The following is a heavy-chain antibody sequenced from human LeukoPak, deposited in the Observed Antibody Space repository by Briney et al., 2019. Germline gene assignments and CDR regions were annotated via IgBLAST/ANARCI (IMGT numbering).Heavy chain of an antibody. D-gene: IGHD3-10*02. Sequence: GGSLRLSCAASGFTFSSYAMSWVRQAPGKGLKWVSAISGSGDITYYADSVKGRFTISRDNSKNSLYLQMNSLRAEDTAVYYCAELGITMIGGVWGKGTTVTISS. J-gene: IGHJ6*04. V-gene: IGHV3-23*01. CDR3: AELGITMIGGV. CDR1: GFTFSSYA. CDR2: ISGSGDIT.